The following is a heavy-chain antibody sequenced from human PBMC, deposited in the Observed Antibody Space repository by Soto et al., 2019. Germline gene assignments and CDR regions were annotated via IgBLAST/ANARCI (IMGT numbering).Heavy chain of an antibody. CDR1: GFNFSSYA. D-gene: IGHD6-19*01. J-gene: IGHJ6*02. CDR3: AKGEHSSGWNYYYYGMDV. Sequence: EVPLLESGGGLVQPGGYLRLSCAASGFNFSSYAMSWVRQAPGKGLEWVSAISGSGGSTYYADSVKGLFTISRDNSKNTLYLQRNSLRAEDTAVYYCAKGEHSSGWNYYYYGMDVWGQGTTVTVSS. V-gene: IGHV3-23*01. CDR2: ISGSGGST.